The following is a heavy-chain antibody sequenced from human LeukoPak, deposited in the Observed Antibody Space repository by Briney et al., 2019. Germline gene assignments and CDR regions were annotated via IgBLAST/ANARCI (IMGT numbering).Heavy chain of an antibody. CDR1: GFTFTSSA. CDR3: AAESSTAADIDY. CDR2: IVVGTGNT. Sequence: GASVKVSCKASGFTFTSSAMQLVRQARGQRLEWIGWIVVGTGNTNYAQKFQERVTITRDMSTSTAYMELSSLRSEDTAVYYCAAESSTAADIDYWGQGTLVTVSS. J-gene: IGHJ4*02. D-gene: IGHD6-13*01. V-gene: IGHV1-58*02.